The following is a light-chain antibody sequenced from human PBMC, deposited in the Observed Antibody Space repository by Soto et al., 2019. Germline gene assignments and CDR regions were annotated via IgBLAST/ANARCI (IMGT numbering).Light chain of an antibody. CDR2: DTS. Sequence: EVVMTQSPATLSVSPGEGATLSCRASQGIGDTLAWYQHKAGQTPRLLIYDTSTRATGVPARVSGSRSGTHFTLTITGLQPADGATYDCQQNFSIPITFGQGTRLEIK. J-gene: IGKJ5*01. CDR3: QQNFSIPIT. V-gene: IGKV3-15*01. CDR1: QGIGDT.